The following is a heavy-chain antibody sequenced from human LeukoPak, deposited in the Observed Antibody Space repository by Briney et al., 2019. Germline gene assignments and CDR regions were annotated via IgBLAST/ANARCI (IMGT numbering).Heavy chain of an antibody. CDR3: ARRSYSYSGTYTLGY. CDR2: IYPDDSDT. Sequence: GESLKISCKGSGYSFISYWIGWVRQMPGKGLEWMGSIYPDDSDTRYSPSFQDQVTISADKSISTAYLQWSSLKASDTAMYYCARRSYSYSGTYTLGYWGQGTLVTVSS. J-gene: IGHJ4*02. D-gene: IGHD6-13*01. CDR1: GYSFISYW. V-gene: IGHV5-51*01.